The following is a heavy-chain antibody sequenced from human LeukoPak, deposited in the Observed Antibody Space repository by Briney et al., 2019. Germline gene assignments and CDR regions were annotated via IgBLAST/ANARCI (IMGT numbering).Heavy chain of an antibody. CDR1: GFTFSTYE. D-gene: IGHD6-19*01. CDR3: ARGWWLVRAFDY. Sequence: TGGSLRLSCAASGFTFSTYEMNWVRQAPGKGLEWVSYISSSGSTIYYADSVKGRFTISRDNAKNSLYLQMNSLRAEDTAVYYCARGWWLVRAFDYWGQGTLVTVSS. CDR2: ISSSGSTI. V-gene: IGHV3-48*03. J-gene: IGHJ4*02.